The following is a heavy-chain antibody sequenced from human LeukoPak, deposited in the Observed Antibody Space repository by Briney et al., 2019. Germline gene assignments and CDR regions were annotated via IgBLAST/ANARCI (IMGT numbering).Heavy chain of an antibody. CDR2: MNPNSGNT. V-gene: IGHV1-8*01. CDR3: ARVSKVLSYYYGSGSYSDFGY. CDR1: GYTFTSYD. Sequence: ASVKVSCKASGYTFTSYDINWVRQAPGQGLEWMGWMNPNSGNTGYAQKFQSRVTMTRDTSISTAYMELSSLRSEDTAVYYCARVSKVLSYYYGSGSYSDFGYWGQGTQVTVSS. D-gene: IGHD3-10*01. J-gene: IGHJ4*02.